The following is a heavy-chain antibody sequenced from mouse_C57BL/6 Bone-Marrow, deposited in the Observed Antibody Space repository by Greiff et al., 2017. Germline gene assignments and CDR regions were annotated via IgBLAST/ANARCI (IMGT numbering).Heavy chain of an antibody. V-gene: IGHV3-6*01. Sequence: EPGPGLVKPSQSLSLTCSVTGYSITSGYYWNWIRQFPGNKLEWMGYLSYDGSNNYNPTLKNQITVTRDTSKNQFFLKLNSVTTEATATYCYARGRYDVFAYWGQGTLVTVSA. CDR2: LSYDGSN. D-gene: IGHD2-14*01. J-gene: IGHJ3*01. CDR1: GYSITSGYY. CDR3: ARGRYDVFAY.